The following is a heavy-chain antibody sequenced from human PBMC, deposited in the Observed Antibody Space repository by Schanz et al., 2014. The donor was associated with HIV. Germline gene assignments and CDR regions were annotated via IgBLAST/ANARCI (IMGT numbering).Heavy chain of an antibody. CDR2: IWYDETNK. J-gene: IGHJ6*02. V-gene: IGHV3-33*06. CDR3: ANSGYCTSGICYTRGNGMDV. Sequence: QEQLVESGGGVVQPGRSLRLSCAASGFTFSSYGMHWVRQAPGKGLEWVAVIWYDETNKFYVDSVKGRFTISRDNPKNRLYLQMNSLRAEDTAVYYCANSGYCTSGICYTRGNGMDVWGQGTTVTVSS. D-gene: IGHD2-8*01. CDR1: GFTFSSYG.